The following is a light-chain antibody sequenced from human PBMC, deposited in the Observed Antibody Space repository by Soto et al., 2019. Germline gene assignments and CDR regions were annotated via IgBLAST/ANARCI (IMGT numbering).Light chain of an antibody. CDR3: QQSFTTPT. V-gene: IGKV1-39*01. CDR2: AAS. Sequence: DIQMTQSTSSLSASVGDRVTITCRASQTISRALNWYQQKPGKAPKLLIYAASYLQTGVPSRFSGSGSGTDFVLTISSLQPEDFATYYCQQSFTTPTFGGGTKVENK. J-gene: IGKJ4*01. CDR1: QTISRA.